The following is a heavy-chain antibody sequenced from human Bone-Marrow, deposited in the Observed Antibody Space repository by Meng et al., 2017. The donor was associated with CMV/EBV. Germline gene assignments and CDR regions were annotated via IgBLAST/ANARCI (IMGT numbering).Heavy chain of an antibody. J-gene: IGHJ6*02. CDR2: IRYDGSNK. V-gene: IGHV3-30*02. CDR1: GFTFSSYG. Sequence: GESLKISCAASGFTFSSYGMHWVRQAPGKGLEWVAFIRYDGSNKYYADSVKGRFTISRDNAKNSLYLQMDSLRVEDTAVYYCATHDFWTGYYYYYDLDVWGQGTTVTVSS. D-gene: IGHD3/OR15-3a*01. CDR3: ATHDFWTGYYYYYDLDV.